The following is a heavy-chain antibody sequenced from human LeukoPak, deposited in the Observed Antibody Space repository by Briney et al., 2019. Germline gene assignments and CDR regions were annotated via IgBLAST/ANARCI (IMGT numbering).Heavy chain of an antibody. D-gene: IGHD3-3*01. CDR3: TRATTVFGVVNA. CDR1: GFTFGDYA. Sequence: QPGRSLRLSCTASGFTFGDYAMSWFRQAPGKGLEWVGFIRSEPYGGTTEYAASVKGRFTISRDDSKSIAYLQMNSLKTEDTAVYYSTRATTVFGVVNAWGQGTLVTVSS. J-gene: IGHJ4*02. V-gene: IGHV3-49*03. CDR2: IRSEPYGGTT.